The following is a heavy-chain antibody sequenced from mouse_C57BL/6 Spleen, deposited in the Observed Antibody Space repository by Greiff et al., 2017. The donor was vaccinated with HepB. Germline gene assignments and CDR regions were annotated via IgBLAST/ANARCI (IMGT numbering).Heavy chain of an antibody. D-gene: IGHD3-2*02. CDR3: ARQGAQATFAY. CDR1: GFTFSSYG. V-gene: IGHV5-6*01. CDR2: ISSGGSYT. J-gene: IGHJ3*01. Sequence: EVQLQESGGDLVKPGGSLKLSCAASGFTFSSYGMSWVRQTPDKRLEWVATISSGGSYTYYPDSVKGRFTISRDNAKNTLYLQMSSLKSEDTAMYYCARQGAQATFAYWGQGTLVTVSA.